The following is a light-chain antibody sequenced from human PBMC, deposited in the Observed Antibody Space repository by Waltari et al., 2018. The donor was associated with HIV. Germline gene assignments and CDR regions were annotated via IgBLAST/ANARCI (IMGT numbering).Light chain of an antibody. Sequence: QSALTQPASVSGSPGQSITISCTGTSSDVGGYNYFSWYQQHPGKAPKLMIYEVSNRPSGVFNRFSGSKSGNTASLTISGLQAEDEADYYCSSYTSSSTPYVFGTGTKVTVL. J-gene: IGLJ1*01. V-gene: IGLV2-14*01. CDR2: EVS. CDR1: SSDVGGYNY. CDR3: SSYTSSSTPYV.